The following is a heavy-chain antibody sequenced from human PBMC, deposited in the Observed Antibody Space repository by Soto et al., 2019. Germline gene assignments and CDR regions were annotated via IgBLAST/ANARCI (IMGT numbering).Heavy chain of an antibody. V-gene: IGHV3-23*01. CDR1: GFTFTSFA. D-gene: IGHD3-3*01. Sequence: EVQLLESGGRLVQPGGSLRLSCAASGFTFTSFAMSWVRQAPGKGLEWVSGISGSGGATYYADSVKGRFTISRDNSKSTLYLQMNSLRAEDTAVYYCAIGEWLSTSYVDSWGQGTLLTVSS. CDR2: ISGSGGAT. J-gene: IGHJ4*02. CDR3: AIGEWLSTSYVDS.